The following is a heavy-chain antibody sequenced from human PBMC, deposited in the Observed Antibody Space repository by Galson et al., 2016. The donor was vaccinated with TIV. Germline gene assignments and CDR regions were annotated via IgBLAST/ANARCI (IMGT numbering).Heavy chain of an antibody. CDR2: IKQDDSEI. J-gene: IGHJ4*02. D-gene: IGHD2-21*02. V-gene: IGHV3-7*03. CDR3: VRAWAKSDSY. Sequence: SLRLSCAGSGFTFSSFWMIWIRQAPGKGPEWVANIKQDDSEIYYADSVKGRFTISRDNARNSVYLQMNSLTVEDTAVYYCVRAWAKSDSYWGQGTLVTVSS. CDR1: GFTFSSFW.